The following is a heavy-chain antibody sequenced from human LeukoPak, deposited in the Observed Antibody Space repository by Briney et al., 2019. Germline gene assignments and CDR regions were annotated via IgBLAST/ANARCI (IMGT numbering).Heavy chain of an antibody. CDR3: ARTEEVTKKYYYGMDV. Sequence: GASVKVSRKASGYTFTSYDINWVRQATGQGLEWMGWMNPNSGNTGYAQKFQGRVTMTRNTSISTAYMELSSLRSEDTAVYYCARTEEVTKKYYYGMDVWGQGTTVTVSS. CDR1: GYTFTSYD. CDR2: MNPNSGNT. J-gene: IGHJ6*02. V-gene: IGHV1-8*01. D-gene: IGHD5-18*01.